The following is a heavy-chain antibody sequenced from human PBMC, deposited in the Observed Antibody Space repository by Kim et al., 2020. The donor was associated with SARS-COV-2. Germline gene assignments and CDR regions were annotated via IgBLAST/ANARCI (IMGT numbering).Heavy chain of an antibody. V-gene: IGHV3-23*01. CDR2: ISGSGGST. J-gene: IGHJ6*02. Sequence: GGSLRLSCAASGFTFSSYAMSWVRQAPGKGLEWVSAISGSGGSTYYADSVKGRFTIPRDNSKNTLYLQMNSLRAEDTAVYYCANDYYDSSGYSSYYYYGMDVWGQGTTVTVSS. CDR1: GFTFSSYA. CDR3: ANDYYDSSGYSSYYYYGMDV. D-gene: IGHD3-22*01.